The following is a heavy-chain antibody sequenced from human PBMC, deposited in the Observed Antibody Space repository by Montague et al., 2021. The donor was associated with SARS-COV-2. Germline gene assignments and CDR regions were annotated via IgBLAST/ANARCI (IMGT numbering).Heavy chain of an antibody. CDR3: ARHMGHVLVSVTGANWFDP. V-gene: IGHV4-61*02. Sequence: TLSLTCTVSGGSITSRNDYWTWIRQPAGKGLESIGRIYSSGVTSYNASLKSRVTVSRDTSQNQFSLRLNSVTAADTAIYYCARHMGHVLVSVTGANWFDPWGQGTLVTVSS. CDR2: IYSSGVT. J-gene: IGHJ5*02. D-gene: IGHD5/OR15-5a*01. CDR1: GGSITSRNDY.